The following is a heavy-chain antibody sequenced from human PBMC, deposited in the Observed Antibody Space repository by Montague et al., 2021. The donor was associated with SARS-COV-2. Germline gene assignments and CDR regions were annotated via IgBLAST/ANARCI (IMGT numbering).Heavy chain of an antibody. CDR2: KKNSGST. D-gene: IGHD4-17*01. CDR3: ARGSTVTLY. J-gene: IGHJ4*02. Sequence: KKNSGSTNYTPSLKSRVTISVDPSKNQFSLQLSSLTAADTDLYYCARGSTVTLYWGQGTLVT. V-gene: IGHV4-34*01.